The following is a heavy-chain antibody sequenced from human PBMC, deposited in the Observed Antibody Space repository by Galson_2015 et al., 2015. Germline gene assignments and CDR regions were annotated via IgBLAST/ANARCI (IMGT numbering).Heavy chain of an antibody. Sequence: SLRLSCAASGFIFSSYWMSWVRQAPGKGLEWVANIKQDGSEKYYVDSVKGRFTISRDNAKNSVSLQMNSLRAEDTAVYYCARVVTDAFDIWGQGTLVTFSS. J-gene: IGHJ3*02. CDR1: GFIFSSYW. D-gene: IGHD1-26*01. V-gene: IGHV3-7*01. CDR2: IKQDGSEK. CDR3: ARVVTDAFDI.